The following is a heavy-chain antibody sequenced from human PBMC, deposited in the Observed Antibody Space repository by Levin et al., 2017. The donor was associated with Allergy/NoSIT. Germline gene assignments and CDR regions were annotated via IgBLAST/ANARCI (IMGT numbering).Heavy chain of an antibody. D-gene: IGHD6-19*01. CDR1: GFTFSSYW. J-gene: IGHJ3*02. CDR2: ITNDGSST. V-gene: IGHV3-74*01. Sequence: GESLKISCAASGFTFSSYWMHWVRQEPGKGLVWVSRITNDGSSTNYADSVKGRFTISRDNAKNTVYLQLNSLRAEDTAVYYCARIEVNGIRAFDIWGQGTMVTVSS. CDR3: ARIEVNGIRAFDI.